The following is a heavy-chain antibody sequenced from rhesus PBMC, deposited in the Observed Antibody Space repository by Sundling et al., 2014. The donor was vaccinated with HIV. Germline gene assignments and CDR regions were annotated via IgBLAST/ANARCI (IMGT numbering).Heavy chain of an antibody. CDR3: ARRYPRFDV. V-gene: IGHV3-116*02. CDR2: IRDEANDETA. D-gene: IGHD2-2*01. Sequence: EVRLVESGGGLVQPGGSLRLSCVTSGFTFSDYYMSWVRQPPGKRPDWVGFIRDEANDETAEYAASVKGRFTISRDDSKNIAYLQMNSLKTEDTAVYYCARRYPRFDVWGPGVLVTVSS. J-gene: IGHJ5-1*01. CDR1: GFTFSDYY.